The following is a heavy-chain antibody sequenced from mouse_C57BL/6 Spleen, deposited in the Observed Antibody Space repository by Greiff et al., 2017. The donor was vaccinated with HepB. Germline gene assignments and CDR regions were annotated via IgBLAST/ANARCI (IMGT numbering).Heavy chain of an antibody. CDR3: ARAYSVSDYFDY. J-gene: IGHJ2*01. CDR1: GFTFSSYA. CDR2: ISDGGSYT. D-gene: IGHD2-10*01. V-gene: IGHV5-4*01. Sequence: EVQLVESGGGLVKPGGSLKLSCAASGFTFSSYAMSWVRQTPEKRLEWVATISDGGSYTYYPDNVKGRFTISRDNAKNNLYLQMSHLKSEDTAMYYCARAYSVSDYFDYWGQGTTLTVSS.